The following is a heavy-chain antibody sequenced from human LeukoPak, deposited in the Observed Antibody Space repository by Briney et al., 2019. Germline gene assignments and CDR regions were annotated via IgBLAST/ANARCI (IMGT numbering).Heavy chain of an antibody. V-gene: IGHV1-69*04. CDR2: IIPIFDDA. CDR1: GGTLGSSA. J-gene: IGHJ5*02. CDR3: AREPSGYCSESGCQDWFDP. Sequence: SVKVSCKAPGGTLGSSAISWVRQAPGQGLEWMGKIIPIFDDANYAQRFQGRIAITADKSTNTAYMELSSLKSEDTAVYFCAREPSGYCSESGCQDWFDPWGQGTPVTVSS. D-gene: IGHD2-15*01.